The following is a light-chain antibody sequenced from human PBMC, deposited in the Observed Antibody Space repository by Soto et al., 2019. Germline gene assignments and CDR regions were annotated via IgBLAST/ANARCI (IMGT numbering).Light chain of an antibody. CDR2: DVS. V-gene: IGLV2-14*01. CDR1: SSDVGRYNY. J-gene: IGLJ2*01. Sequence: QSALTQPASVSGSPGQSITISCTGTSSDVGRYNYVSWCQQHPGKAPKLIIYDVSNRPSGGSNRFSGSKSGNTASLTISGLQAEDEADYYCSSYTSSSTVVFGGGTKVTVL. CDR3: SSYTSSSTVV.